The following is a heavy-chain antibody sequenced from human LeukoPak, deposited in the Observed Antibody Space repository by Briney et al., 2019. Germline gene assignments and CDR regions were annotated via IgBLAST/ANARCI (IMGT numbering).Heavy chain of an antibody. D-gene: IGHD2-2*01. CDR2: IYYSGST. CDR3: ARATEDCSSTSCYQYWFDL. J-gene: IGHJ5*02. Sequence: PSETLSLTCTVSGGSISSGSYYWSWIRQPPGKGLEWIGYIYYSGSTNYNPSLKSRVTISVDTSKNQFSLKLNSVTAADTAVYYCARATEDCSSTSCYQYWFDLWGQGTLVTVSS. CDR1: GGSISSGSYY. V-gene: IGHV4-61*01.